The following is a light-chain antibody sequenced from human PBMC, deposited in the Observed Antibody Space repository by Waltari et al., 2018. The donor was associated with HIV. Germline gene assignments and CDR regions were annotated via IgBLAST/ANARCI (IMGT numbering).Light chain of an antibody. Sequence: QSVLTQPPSMSGAPGQRVTIPCTGSRSNIGSGYEVHWYQQLPATAPKLLIYGNPNRPSGVPDRFSGSKSGTSASLAITGLQAEDEADYYCQSYDSSLNKVFGGGTKLTVL. CDR3: QSYDSSLNKV. V-gene: IGLV1-40*01. J-gene: IGLJ2*01. CDR1: RSNIGSGYE. CDR2: GNP.